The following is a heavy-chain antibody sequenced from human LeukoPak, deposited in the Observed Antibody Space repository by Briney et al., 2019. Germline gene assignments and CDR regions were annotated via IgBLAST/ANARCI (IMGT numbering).Heavy chain of an antibody. D-gene: IGHD6-13*01. CDR3: ASLRIARPPPHSWYFDL. CDR1: GFTFSSYW. J-gene: IGHJ2*01. V-gene: IGHV3-74*01. CDR2: INTDGSST. Sequence: AGGSLRLSRAASGFTFSSYWMHWVRQAPGKGLVWVSRINTDGSSTSYADSVKGRFTISRDNAKNTLYLQMNSLRAEDTAVYYCASLRIARPPPHSWYFDLWGRGTLVTVSS.